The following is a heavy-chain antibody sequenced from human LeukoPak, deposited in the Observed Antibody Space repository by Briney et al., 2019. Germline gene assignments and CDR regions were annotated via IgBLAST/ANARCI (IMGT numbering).Heavy chain of an antibody. CDR3: AKDLGEFEGGFYLGS. V-gene: IGHV3-30*02. Sequence: GGSLRLSCAASGFTFRNYGMHWVRQAPGKGLEWVAVIWYDGSDQRYADSVKGRFTVSRDNSKNTLYLQMNNLRPEDTAVYYCAKDLGEFEGGFYLGSWGQGTLVTVSS. D-gene: IGHD2/OR15-2a*01. CDR2: IWYDGSDQ. J-gene: IGHJ4*02. CDR1: GFTFRNYG.